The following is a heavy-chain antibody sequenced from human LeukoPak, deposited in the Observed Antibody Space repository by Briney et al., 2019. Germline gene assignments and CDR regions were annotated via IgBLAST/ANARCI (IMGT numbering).Heavy chain of an antibody. CDR2: IRGKANSYAT. CDR1: GFTFSGSD. CDR3: TEPDFDY. V-gene: IGHV3-73*01. J-gene: IGHJ4*02. Sequence: GGSLRLSCAASGFTFSGSDMNWVRQASGKGLEWVGRIRGKANSYATAYAASVKGRFTISRDDSKNTAYLQMNSLKTEDAAVYYCTEPDFDYWGPGTLVTVSS.